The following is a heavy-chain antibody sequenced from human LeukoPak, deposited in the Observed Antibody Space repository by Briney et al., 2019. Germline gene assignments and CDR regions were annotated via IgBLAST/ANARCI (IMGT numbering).Heavy chain of an antibody. CDR1: GYTFTGYY. Sequence: ASVKVSCKASGYTFTGYYMHWVRQAPGQGLEWMGWINPNSGGTNYAQKFQGRVTMTRDTSISTAYMELSSLRSEDTAVYYFANDSSGYSAFDIWGQGTMVTVSS. CDR3: ANDSSGYSAFDI. J-gene: IGHJ3*02. V-gene: IGHV1-2*02. CDR2: INPNSGGT. D-gene: IGHD3-22*01.